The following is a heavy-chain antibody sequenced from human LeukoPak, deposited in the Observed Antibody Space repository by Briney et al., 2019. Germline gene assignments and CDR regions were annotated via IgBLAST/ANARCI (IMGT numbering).Heavy chain of an antibody. V-gene: IGHV3-7*05. CDR1: GFTFSSYW. CDR3: AKGPSGSYTTYFFDY. D-gene: IGHD1-26*01. CDR2: IKQDGGEK. Sequence: GGSLRLSCAASGFTFSSYWMSWVRQAPGKGLEWVANIKQDGGEKYYVDSVKGRFTISRDNSKNTLYLQMNSLRAEDTAVYHCAKGPSGSYTTYFFDYWGQGILVTVSS. J-gene: IGHJ4*02.